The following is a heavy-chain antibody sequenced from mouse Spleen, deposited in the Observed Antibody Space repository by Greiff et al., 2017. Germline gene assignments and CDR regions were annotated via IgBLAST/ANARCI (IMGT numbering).Heavy chain of an antibody. J-gene: IGHJ2*01. Sequence: EVQLQQSGPVLVKPGASVKMSCKASGYTFTDYYMNWVKQSHGKSLEWIGVINPYNGGTSYNQKFKGKATLTVDKSSSTAYMELNSLTPEDSAVYYCAREALWDGYYFDYWGQGTTLTVSS. V-gene: IGHV1-19*01. CDR2: INPYNGGT. CDR3: AREALWDGYYFDY. D-gene: IGHD2-3*01. CDR1: GYTFTDYY.